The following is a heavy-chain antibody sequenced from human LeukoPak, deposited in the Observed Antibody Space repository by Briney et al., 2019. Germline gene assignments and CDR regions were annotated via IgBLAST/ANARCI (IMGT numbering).Heavy chain of an antibody. CDR2: IKHDGGEK. Sequence: TGGSLRLSCAASGFTFSSYSMNWVRQAPGKGLEWVANIKHDGGEKYFVDSVKGRFTISRDNAKNSLYLQMNSMRAEDTAVYYCARDKYMSTVTRFDYWGQGTLVTVSS. J-gene: IGHJ4*02. V-gene: IGHV3-7*01. CDR1: GFTFSSYS. CDR3: ARDKYMSTVTRFDY. D-gene: IGHD4-17*01.